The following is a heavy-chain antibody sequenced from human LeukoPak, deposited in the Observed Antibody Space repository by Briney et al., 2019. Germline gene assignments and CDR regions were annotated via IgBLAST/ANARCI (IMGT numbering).Heavy chain of an antibody. CDR3: AKGIYGSGSYDFDY. V-gene: IGHV3-23*01. J-gene: IGHJ4*02. CDR2: ITGSGGST. CDR1: GFTFSNYA. D-gene: IGHD3-10*01. Sequence: PGGSLRLSCAPSGFTFSNYAMSWVRQAPGKGLQWVSAITGSGGSTYHADSVKGRFTISRDNSKNTLYLQMTSLRAEDTAVYYCAKGIYGSGSYDFDYWGQGTLVTVSS.